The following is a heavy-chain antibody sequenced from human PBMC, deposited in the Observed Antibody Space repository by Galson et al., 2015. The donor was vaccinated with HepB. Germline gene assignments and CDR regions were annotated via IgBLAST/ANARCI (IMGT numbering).Heavy chain of an antibody. J-gene: IGHJ6*02. CDR1: GFTISTYW. D-gene: IGHD5-12*01. V-gene: IGHV3-7*01. CDR2: IKQDGGEQ. Sequence: SLRLSCAASGFTISTYWMSWVRQAPGKGLEWVANIKQDGGEQYYVDSVEGRFTISRDNAKNSLYLQMNSLRVEDTAVYYCARGANSGYDFWGYYYGMDVWGQGTTVTVSS. CDR3: ARGANSGYDFWGYYYGMDV.